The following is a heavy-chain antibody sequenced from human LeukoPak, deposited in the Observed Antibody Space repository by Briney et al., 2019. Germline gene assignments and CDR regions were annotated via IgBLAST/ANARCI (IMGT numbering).Heavy chain of an antibody. CDR1: GFTFSSYG. CDR3: ARDPGGNWFDP. J-gene: IGHJ5*02. V-gene: IGHV3-33*08. CDR2: IWYDGSNK. D-gene: IGHD3-16*01. Sequence: GRSLRLSCAASGFTFSSYGMHWVRQAPGKGLEWVAVIWYDGSNKYYADSVKGRFTISRDNSKNTLYLQMNSLRAEDTAVYYCARDPGGNWFDPWGQGTLVTVSS.